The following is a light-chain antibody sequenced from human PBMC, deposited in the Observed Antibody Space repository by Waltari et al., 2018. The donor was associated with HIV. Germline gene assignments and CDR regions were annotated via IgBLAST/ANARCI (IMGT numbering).Light chain of an antibody. J-gene: IGKJ3*01. V-gene: IGKV1-39*01. CDR3: QQSYRWLT. CDR1: QTISLY. Sequence: DIPMTQSPSPLSAPRGARVVITCRASQTISLYLNWYQQKSGLAPTLLIYAASSLQDGVPSRFSGSGSGTDFTLTINSLQVEDFATYYCQQSYRWLTFGPGTNVDV. CDR2: AAS.